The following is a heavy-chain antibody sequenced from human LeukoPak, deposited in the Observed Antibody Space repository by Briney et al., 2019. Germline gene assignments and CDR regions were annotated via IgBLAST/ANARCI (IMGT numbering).Heavy chain of an antibody. CDR3: ARDGYYDSSGYYTDAFDI. V-gene: IGHV1-18*01. J-gene: IGHJ3*02. D-gene: IGHD3-22*01. CDR2: ISAYNGNT. CDR1: GYTFTSYG. Sequence: ASVKVSCKASGYTFTSYGISWVRQAPGQGLEWMGWISAYNGNTNYAQELQGRVTMTTDTSTSTAYMELRSLRSDDTAVYYCARDGYYDSSGYYTDAFDIWGQGTMVTVSS.